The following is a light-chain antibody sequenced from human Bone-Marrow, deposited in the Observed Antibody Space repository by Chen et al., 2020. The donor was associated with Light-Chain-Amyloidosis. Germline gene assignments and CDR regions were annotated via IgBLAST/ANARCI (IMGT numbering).Light chain of an antibody. J-gene: IGKJ5*01. CDR2: WAS. V-gene: IGKV4-1*01. CDR1: QSVLYSSNNKNY. Sequence: DIVMTQSPDSLAVSLGERATINCKSSQSVLYSSNNKNYLAWYQQKPGQPPKLLIYWASTRESGVPDRFSGSGSGTDFTLTISSLQAEDVAVDYCQQYYSTLPITFGQGTRLEIK. CDR3: QQYYSTLPIT.